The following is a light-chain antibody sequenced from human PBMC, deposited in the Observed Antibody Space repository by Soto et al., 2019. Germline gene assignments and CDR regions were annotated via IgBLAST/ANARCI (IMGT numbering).Light chain of an antibody. CDR3: QKCDSTPWP. CDR2: SAS. J-gene: IGKJ1*01. V-gene: IGKV1-39*01. CDR1: QTIHNY. Sequence: IQMTKSPSSLSFSVGGSVPLTCRTSQTIHNYLNWYQQTPGKAPKLLVYSASNLQSGVPSRFSGSGSGTNFTLTISDLQPEDFTTYYCQKCDSTPWPFAQGSKVDI.